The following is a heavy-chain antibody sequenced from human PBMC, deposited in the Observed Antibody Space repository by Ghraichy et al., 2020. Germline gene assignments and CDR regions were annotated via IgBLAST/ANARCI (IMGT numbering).Heavy chain of an antibody. D-gene: IGHD1-26*01. CDR1: GGSVSSGSYY. CDR2: IYYSGST. V-gene: IGHV4-61*01. J-gene: IGHJ4*02. Sequence: SETLSLTCTVSGGSVSSGSYYWSWIRQPPGKGLEWIGYIYYSGSTNYNPSLKSRVTISVDTSKNQFSLKLSSVTAADTAVYYCAGGVGPYSGSYLLDYWGQGTLVTVSS. CDR3: AGGVGPYSGSYLLDY.